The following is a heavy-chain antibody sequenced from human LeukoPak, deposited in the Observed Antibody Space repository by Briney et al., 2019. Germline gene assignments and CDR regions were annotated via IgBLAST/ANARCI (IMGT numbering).Heavy chain of an antibody. V-gene: IGHV4-34*08. CDR2: INHSGNT. J-gene: IGHJ4*02. Sequence: PSETLSLTCAVYGETFRGYFWSWIRQPPGKGLEWIGEINHSGNTYYNPSLESRAAISLDTSEKQLSLRLTSVTAADTAVYYCAIEQYWGQGTLVTVSS. D-gene: IGHD1/OR15-1a*01. CDR3: AIEQY. CDR1: GETFRGYF.